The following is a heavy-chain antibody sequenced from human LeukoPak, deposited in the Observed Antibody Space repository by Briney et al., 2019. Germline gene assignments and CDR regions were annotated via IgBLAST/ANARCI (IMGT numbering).Heavy chain of an antibody. J-gene: IGHJ4*02. CDR2: ISSSSSYI. CDR3: ATVNSGFKFDY. CDR1: GVTLSNYA. V-gene: IGHV3-21*01. Sequence: GGSLRLSCVASGVTLSNYAMSWARQAPGKGLEWVSSISSSSSYIYYADSVKGRFTISRDNAKNSLYLQMSSLRAEDTAVYYCATVNSGFKFDYWGQGTLVTVSS. D-gene: IGHD3-22*01.